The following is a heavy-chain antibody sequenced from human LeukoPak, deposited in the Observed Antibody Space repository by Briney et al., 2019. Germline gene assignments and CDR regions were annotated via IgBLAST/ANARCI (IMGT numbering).Heavy chain of an antibody. Sequence: ASVKVSCKASGYTFTGYIMHWVRQAPGQGLEWMGWINPNSGDTKYTQKFQGRVTLTRDTSVSTAYMELNRLRSDDTAVYYCARDRRGSYSDGDFDYWGQGTLVTVSS. J-gene: IGHJ4*02. CDR2: INPNSGDT. V-gene: IGHV1-2*02. CDR3: ARDRRGSYSDGDFDY. D-gene: IGHD1-26*01. CDR1: GYTFTGYI.